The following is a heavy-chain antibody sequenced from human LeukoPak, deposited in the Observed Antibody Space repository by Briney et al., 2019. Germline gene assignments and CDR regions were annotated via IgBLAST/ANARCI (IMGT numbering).Heavy chain of an antibody. V-gene: IGHV1-24*01. CDR1: GYTLTELS. CDR3: ASPWITGTTPHGPYYYYGMDV. CDR2: FDPEDGET. J-gene: IGHJ6*02. D-gene: IGHD1-20*01. Sequence: ASVKVSCKVSGYTLTELSMHWVRQAPGKGLEWMGGFDPEDGETIYAQKFQGRVTMTEDTSTDTSYMELSSLRSEDTAVYYCASPWITGTTPHGPYYYYGMDVWGQGTTVTVSS.